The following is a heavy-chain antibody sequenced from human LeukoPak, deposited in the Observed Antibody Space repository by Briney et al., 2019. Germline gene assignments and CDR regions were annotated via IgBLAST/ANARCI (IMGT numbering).Heavy chain of an antibody. V-gene: IGHV3-21*01. D-gene: IGHD1-26*01. CDR1: GFTFSSYS. CDR2: ISSSSSYI. CDR3: ASLVGATLATDY. J-gene: IGHJ4*02. Sequence: KPGGSLRLSCAASGFTFSSYSMNWVRQAPGKGLEWVSSISSSSSYICYADSVKGRFTISRDNAKNSLYLQMNSLRAEDTAVYYCASLVGATLATDYWGQGTLVTVSS.